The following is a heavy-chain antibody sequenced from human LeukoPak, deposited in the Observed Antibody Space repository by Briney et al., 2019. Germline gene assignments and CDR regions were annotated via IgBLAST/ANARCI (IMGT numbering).Heavy chain of an antibody. D-gene: IGHD3-3*01. V-gene: IGHV4-59*01. CDR2: IYYSGST. Sequence: SETLSLTCTVSGGSISSYYWSWIRQPPGKGLEWIGYIYYSGSTTYNPSLKSRVTISVDTSKNQFSLKLSSVTAADTAVYYCARVSCGSGYYPLYYCYYYYYYMDVWGKGTTVTVSS. CDR3: ARVSCGSGYYPLYYCYYYYYYMDV. J-gene: IGHJ6*03. CDR1: GGSISSYY.